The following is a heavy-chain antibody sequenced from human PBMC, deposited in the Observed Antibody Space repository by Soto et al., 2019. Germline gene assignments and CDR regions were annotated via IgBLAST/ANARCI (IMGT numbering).Heavy chain of an antibody. V-gene: IGHV3-33*01. D-gene: IGHD3-16*02. Sequence: QVQLVESGGGVVQPGRSLRLSCAASGFTFSSYGMHWVRQAPGKGLEWVAVIWYDGSNKYYADSVKGRFTISRDNSKNTLYLQMNSLRAGDTAVYYCARGEFGGVIAALFFDYWGQGTLVTVSS. CDR3: ARGEFGGVIAALFFDY. CDR2: IWYDGSNK. J-gene: IGHJ4*02. CDR1: GFTFSSYG.